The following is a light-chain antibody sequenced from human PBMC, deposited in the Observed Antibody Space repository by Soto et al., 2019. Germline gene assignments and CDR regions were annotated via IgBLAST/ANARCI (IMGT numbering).Light chain of an antibody. CDR2: KVF. CDR3: IQCYYWPQST. CDR1: QSLVSSDGNTY. Sequence: DVVMTQSPLSLPVTLGQPASISCRSRQSLVSSDGNTYVNWFQQIPVQSPRRLIYKVFNRDSGVPARWSGSGSGTAFTVKISRVEAEDVEVEYCIQCYYWPQSTFGHGTKVEIK. V-gene: IGKV2-30*01. J-gene: IGKJ1*01.